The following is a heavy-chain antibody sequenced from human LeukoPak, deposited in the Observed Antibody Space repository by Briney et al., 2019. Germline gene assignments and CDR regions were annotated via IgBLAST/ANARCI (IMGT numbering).Heavy chain of an antibody. V-gene: IGHV4-4*07. CDR2: LYPGVST. CDR1: GGPIYSYY. J-gene: IGHJ6*03. Sequence: SETLSLTCTVSGGPIYSYYWSWIRQTAGKGLEWIGRLYPGVSTDYNPSLKSRVTMSVDTSRNQFALELNTVTAADTAVYYCARMKFYDSTGYSPVHYMDVWGKGTTVTVSS. CDR3: ARMKFYDSTGYSPVHYMDV. D-gene: IGHD3-22*01.